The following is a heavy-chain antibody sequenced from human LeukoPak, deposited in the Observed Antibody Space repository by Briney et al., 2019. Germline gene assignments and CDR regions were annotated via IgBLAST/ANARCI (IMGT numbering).Heavy chain of an antibody. CDR1: GFTFSSYA. Sequence: GGSLRLSCAASGFTFSSYAMSWVRQAPGEGLEWVSAISGCGGSTYYADSVKGRFTISRDNSKNTLYLQMNSLRAEDTAVYYCANGYDIFRYWGQGTLVTVSS. J-gene: IGHJ4*02. CDR2: ISGCGGST. V-gene: IGHV3-23*01. CDR3: ANGYDIFRY. D-gene: IGHD3-9*01.